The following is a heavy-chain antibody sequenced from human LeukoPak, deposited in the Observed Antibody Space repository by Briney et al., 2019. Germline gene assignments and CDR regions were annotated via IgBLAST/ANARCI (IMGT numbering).Heavy chain of an antibody. V-gene: IGHV4-59*01. Sequence: SETLSLTCTVSGGSISSYYWSWIRQPPGKGLEWIGYTYYSGSTNYNPSLKSRVTISVDTSKNQFSLKLSSVTAADTAVYYCARGSCSSTSCYHFDYWGQGTLVTVSS. CDR2: TYYSGST. D-gene: IGHD2-2*01. CDR1: GGSISSYY. J-gene: IGHJ4*02. CDR3: ARGSCSSTSCYHFDY.